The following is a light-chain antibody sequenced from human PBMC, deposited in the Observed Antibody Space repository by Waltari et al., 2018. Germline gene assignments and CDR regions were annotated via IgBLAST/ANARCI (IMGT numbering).Light chain of an antibody. CDR2: QNT. J-gene: IGLJ2*01. CDR3: QAWDSGVV. CDR1: KLGNKF. Sequence: SYELTQPPSVSVSPGQTASIPCSGDKLGNKFAYWYQQKAGQSPVLVIYQNTKRPSGIPERFPGSNSGNTATLTISGTQAMDEADYYCQAWDSGVVFGGGTKLTVL. V-gene: IGLV3-1*01.